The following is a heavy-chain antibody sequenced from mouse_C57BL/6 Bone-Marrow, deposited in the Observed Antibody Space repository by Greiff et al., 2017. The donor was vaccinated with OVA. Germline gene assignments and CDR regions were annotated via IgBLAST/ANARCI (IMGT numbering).Heavy chain of an antibody. J-gene: IGHJ2*01. D-gene: IGHD1-1*01. Sequence: DVQLQESGPELVKPGASVKIPCKASGYTFTDYNMDWVKQSHGKSLEWIGDINPNNGGTIYNQKFKGKATLTVDKSSSTAYMELRSLTSEDTAVYYCARSPYYGSSSFDYWGQGTTLTVSS. V-gene: IGHV1-18*01. CDR1: GYTFTDYN. CDR2: INPNNGGT. CDR3: ARSPYYGSSSFDY.